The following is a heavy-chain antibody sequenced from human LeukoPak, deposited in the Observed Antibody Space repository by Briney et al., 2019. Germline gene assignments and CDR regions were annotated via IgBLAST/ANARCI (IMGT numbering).Heavy chain of an antibody. J-gene: IGHJ4*02. CDR1: GFTFSSYA. V-gene: IGHV3-23*01. D-gene: IGHD5-12*01. CDR2: ISGSGGST. CDR3: AKDSFFATMLNSYYFDD. Sequence: HPGGSLRLSCAASGFTFSSYAMSWVRQAPGKGLEWVSAISGSGGSTYYADSVKGRFTISRVNSKNTLYLHMNSLRAEDTAVYYYAKDSFFATMLNSYYFDDWGQGTLVTVSS.